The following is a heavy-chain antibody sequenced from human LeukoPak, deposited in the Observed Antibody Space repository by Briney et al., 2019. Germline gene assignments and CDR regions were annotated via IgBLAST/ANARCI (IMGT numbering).Heavy chain of an antibody. CDR2: ISAYNGNT. CDR3: ARGLNYYGSGSYFTPYYYYYMDV. J-gene: IGHJ6*03. Sequence: ASVKVSCKASGYTFTSYGISWVRQAPGQGLEWMGWISAYNGNTNYAQKLQGRVTMTTDTSTSTAYMELSSLRSEDTAVYYCARGLNYYGSGSYFTPYYYYYMDVWGKGTTVTISS. D-gene: IGHD3-10*01. V-gene: IGHV1-18*01. CDR1: GYTFTSYG.